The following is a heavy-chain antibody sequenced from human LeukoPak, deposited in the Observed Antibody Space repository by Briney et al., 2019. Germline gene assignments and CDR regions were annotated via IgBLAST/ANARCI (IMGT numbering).Heavy chain of an antibody. V-gene: IGHV1-8*01. D-gene: IGHD2-21*01. CDR2: MNPNSGNT. Sequence: ASVKVSCKASGYTFTSYDINWVRQATGHGLEGMGWMNPNSGNTGYTQKFQGRVTMTRSTSISTAYMELSSLRFEDTAVYYCTRSVRNGHIDYWGQGTLVTVSS. J-gene: IGHJ4*02. CDR1: GYTFTSYD. CDR3: TRSVRNGHIDY.